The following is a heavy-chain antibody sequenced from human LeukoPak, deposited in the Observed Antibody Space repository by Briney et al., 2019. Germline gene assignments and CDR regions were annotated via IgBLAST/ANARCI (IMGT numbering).Heavy chain of an antibody. CDR3: ARDRRPAAGSFDY. CDR1: GFTFSSYS. CDR2: ISSSSSTI. D-gene: IGHD6-13*01. V-gene: IGHV3-48*04. J-gene: IGHJ4*02. Sequence: GGSLRLSCAASGFTFSSYSMNWVRQAPGKGLEWVSYISSSSSTIYYADSVKGRFTISRDNAKNSLYLQMNSLRAEDTAVYYCARDRRPAAGSFDYWGQGTLVTVSS.